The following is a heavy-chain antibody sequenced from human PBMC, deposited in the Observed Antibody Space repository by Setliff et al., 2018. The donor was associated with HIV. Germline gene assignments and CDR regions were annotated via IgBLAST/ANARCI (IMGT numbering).Heavy chain of an antibody. V-gene: IGHV3-33*01. Sequence: TGGSLRLSCAASGFTLNSYGMHWVRQAPGKGLEWVAVIWYDGSNIYYLESVKGRFTISRDNSKNTLYLQMNGLRVEDTAVYYCATYGGSFPGWFDTWGQGTPVTVSS. D-gene: IGHD1-26*01. J-gene: IGHJ5*02. CDR2: IWYDGSNI. CDR3: ATYGGSFPGWFDT. CDR1: GFTLNSYG.